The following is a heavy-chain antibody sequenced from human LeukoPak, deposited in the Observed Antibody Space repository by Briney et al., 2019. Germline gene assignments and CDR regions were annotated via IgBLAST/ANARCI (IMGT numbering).Heavy chain of an antibody. CDR3: AKAYDYGRGYFDY. V-gene: IGHV3-23*01. CDR2: ISGGGDTT. D-gene: IGHD3-10*01. J-gene: IGHJ4*02. Sequence: GGSLRLSCVASGFTFSRCAMSWVRQVPGKGLEWVSTISGGGDTTYYADSVKGRFTISRDNSKNTLYLQMNSLRAEDTAIYYCAKAYDYGRGYFDYWGQGTLVTVSS. CDR1: GFTFSRCA.